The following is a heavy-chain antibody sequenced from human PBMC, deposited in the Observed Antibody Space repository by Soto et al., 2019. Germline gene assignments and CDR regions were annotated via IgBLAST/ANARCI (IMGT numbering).Heavy chain of an antibody. V-gene: IGHV4-30-2*01. Sequence: SLALTCAVCGGSISSGGDSGSWIRQPPGKGLEWIGYIYHSGSTYYNPSLKSRVTISVDRSKNQFSLKLSSVTAADTAVYYCDRVGQLGGYGMDVWGQGTTVTVSS. CDR1: GGSISSGGDS. CDR3: DRVGQLGGYGMDV. CDR2: IYHSGST. D-gene: IGHD3-16*01. J-gene: IGHJ6*02.